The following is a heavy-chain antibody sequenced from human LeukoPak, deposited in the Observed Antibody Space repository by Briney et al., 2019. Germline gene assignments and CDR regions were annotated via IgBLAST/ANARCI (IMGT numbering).Heavy chain of an antibody. J-gene: IGHJ4*02. CDR2: IYYSGST. CDR3: AKAPANYVDTAMGTFDY. V-gene: IGHV4-39*07. Sequence: SETLSLTCTVSGGSISSYYWSWIRQPPGKGLEWIGSIYYSGSTYYNPSLKSRVTISVDTSKNQFSLKLSSVTAADPAVYYCAKAPANYVDTAMGTFDYWGQGTLVTVSS. CDR1: GGSISSYY. D-gene: IGHD5-18*01.